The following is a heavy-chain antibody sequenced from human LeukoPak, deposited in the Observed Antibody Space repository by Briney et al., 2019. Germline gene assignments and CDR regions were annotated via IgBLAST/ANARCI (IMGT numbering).Heavy chain of an antibody. V-gene: IGHV3-23*01. J-gene: IGHJ4*02. CDR3: AKDANYFHSGSYLIPFDF. D-gene: IGHD1-26*01. CDR1: GFTFSRNA. Sequence: GGSLRLSCAASGFTFSRNAMNWVRQAPGEGLEWVASISGNGAGTYYADSVKGRFNISRDNSKNTLYLQMNSLGTEDTAVYYCAKDANYFHSGSYLIPFDFWGQGTLVTVSS. CDR2: ISGNGAGT.